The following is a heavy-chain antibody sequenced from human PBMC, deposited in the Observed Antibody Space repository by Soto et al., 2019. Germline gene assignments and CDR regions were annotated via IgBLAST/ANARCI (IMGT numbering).Heavy chain of an antibody. J-gene: IGHJ4*02. CDR2: ISGSGGST. CDR1: GFTFSSYA. V-gene: IGHV3-23*01. D-gene: IGHD6-13*01. Sequence: PGGSLRLSCAASGFTFSSYAMSWVRQAPGKGLEWVSAISGSGGSTYYADSVKGRFTISRDNSKNTLYLQMNSLRAEDTAVYYCAKGKSVRVDKAAAGTFDYWGQGTLVTVSS. CDR3: AKGKSVRVDKAAAGTFDY.